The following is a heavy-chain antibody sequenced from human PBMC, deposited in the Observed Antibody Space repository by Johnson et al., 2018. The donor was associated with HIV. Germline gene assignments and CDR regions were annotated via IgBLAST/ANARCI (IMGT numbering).Heavy chain of an antibody. Sequence: VQLVESGGGLIKPGGSLRLSCVASAFTFSNAWMTWVRQAPGKGLEWVGRIKSKTDGGTTDYAAPVKGRFTISRDDSRNTLYLQMNSLKPEDTAVYYCTTDEPGYSSNRHVFDIWGQGTMVTVSS. V-gene: IGHV3-15*01. CDR2: IKSKTDGGTT. J-gene: IGHJ3*02. D-gene: IGHD6-13*01. CDR1: AFTFSNAW. CDR3: TTDEPGYSSNRHVFDI.